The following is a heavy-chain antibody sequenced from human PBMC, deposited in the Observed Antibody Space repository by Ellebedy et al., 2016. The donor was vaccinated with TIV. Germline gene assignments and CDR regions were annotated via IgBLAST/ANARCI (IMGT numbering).Heavy chain of an antibody. V-gene: IGHV1-46*04. CDR2: INPSSGST. J-gene: IGHJ4*02. CDR1: GYTFTGYY. D-gene: IGHD6-19*01. Sequence: AASVKVSCKASGYTFTGYYMHWVRQAPGQGLEWMGIINPSSGSTTYTQKLQGRVTMTRDTSTRTVYMELSSLRSEDTAVYYCARSRSSGWLHTPDYWGQGTLVTVSS. CDR3: ARSRSSGWLHTPDY.